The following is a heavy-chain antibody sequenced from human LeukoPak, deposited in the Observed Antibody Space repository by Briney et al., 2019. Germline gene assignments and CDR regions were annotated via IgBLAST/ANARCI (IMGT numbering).Heavy chain of an antibody. D-gene: IGHD3-22*01. CDR1: GGSIGSSGYY. CDR3: ARPTGNKSGYYYFED. CDR2: IYYRGDT. V-gene: IGHV4-39*01. Sequence: SETLSLTCTVSGGSIGSSGYYWAWIRQPPGKGLQWIGTIYYRGDTYYNPSLQSRVTISVDASKNLFSLRVNSVTAADTAVYYCARPTGNKSGYYYFEDWGQGSLVTVSS. J-gene: IGHJ4*02.